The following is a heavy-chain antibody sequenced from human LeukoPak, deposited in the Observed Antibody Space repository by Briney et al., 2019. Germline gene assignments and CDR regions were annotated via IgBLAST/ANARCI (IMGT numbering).Heavy chain of an antibody. CDR1: GGSISSYY. CDR3: ARDMSSGWSAIDY. CDR2: IYYSGST. V-gene: IGHV4-39*07. J-gene: IGHJ4*02. Sequence: SETLSLTCTVSGGSISSYYWSWIRQPPGKGLEWIGSIYYSGSTYYNPSLKSRITISVDTSKNQLSLKLSSVTAADTAVYYCARDMSSGWSAIDYWGQGTLVTVSS. D-gene: IGHD6-19*01.